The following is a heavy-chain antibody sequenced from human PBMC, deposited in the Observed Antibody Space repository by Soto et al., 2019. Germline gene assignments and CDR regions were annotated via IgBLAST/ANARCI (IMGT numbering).Heavy chain of an antibody. D-gene: IGHD3-9*01. Sequence: GGSLRLSCAASGFTFSSYGMHWVRQAPGKGLEWVAVISYDGSNKYYADSVKGRFTISRDNSKNTLYLQMNSLRAEDTAVYYCAKDRIERYFDLTIQWYFDYWGQGTLVTVSS. V-gene: IGHV3-30*18. CDR3: AKDRIERYFDLTIQWYFDY. J-gene: IGHJ4*02. CDR2: ISYDGSNK. CDR1: GFTFSSYG.